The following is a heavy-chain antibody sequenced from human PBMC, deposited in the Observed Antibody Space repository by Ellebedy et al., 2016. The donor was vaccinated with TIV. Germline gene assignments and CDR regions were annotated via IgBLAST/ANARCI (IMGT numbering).Heavy chain of an antibody. Sequence: GESLKISXAASGFTLSNYNMNWVRQAPGKGLEWVSYISRSSTTIYYADSVKGRFTISRDNAKNSLYLQMNSLRDEDTAVYYCARGVHYYYDSSGYNYLDYWGQGTLVTVSS. D-gene: IGHD3-22*01. CDR1: GFTLSNYN. CDR3: ARGVHYYYDSSGYNYLDY. V-gene: IGHV3-48*02. CDR2: ISRSSTTI. J-gene: IGHJ4*02.